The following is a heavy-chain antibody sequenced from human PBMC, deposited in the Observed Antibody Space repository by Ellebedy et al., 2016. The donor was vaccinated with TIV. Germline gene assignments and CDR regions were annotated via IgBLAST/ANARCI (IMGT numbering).Heavy chain of an antibody. J-gene: IGHJ4*02. CDR2: IYSSGIT. CDR1: GFTASANY. Sequence: GASLRLSCAVSGFTASANYVSWVRQAPGKGLEWVSIIYSSGITYYPDSVKGRFTISRDNSKNTVSLQMNSLRAEETAVYYCSRVDLGLAFHYWGRGTLVTVSS. V-gene: IGHV3-53*01. CDR3: SRVDLGLAFHY. D-gene: IGHD3/OR15-3a*01.